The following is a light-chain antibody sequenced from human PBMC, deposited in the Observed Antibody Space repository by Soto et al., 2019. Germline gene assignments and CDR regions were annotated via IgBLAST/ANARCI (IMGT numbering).Light chain of an antibody. J-gene: IGKJ1*01. V-gene: IGKV2D-30*01. CDR2: SAN. CDR3: LQHKSYPRT. Sequence: DVVMTQSPLSLPVTLGQPASISCRSNQSLVYSDGNTYLNWFQQRPGKVPKRLMYSANRLESGVPSRFSGSGSGTEFTLTISSLQPEDFATYYCLQHKSYPRTFGQGTKVEIK. CDR1: QSLVYSDGNTY.